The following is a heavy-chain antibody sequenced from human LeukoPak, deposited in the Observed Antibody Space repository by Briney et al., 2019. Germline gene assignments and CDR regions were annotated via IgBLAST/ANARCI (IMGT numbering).Heavy chain of an antibody. CDR3: ARDLLQGSYSPDAFDI. J-gene: IGHJ3*02. V-gene: IGHV3-33*01. Sequence: GGSLRLSCAASGFTFSSYGMHWVRQAPGKGLEWVAVIWYDGSNKYYADSVKGRFTISRDNSKNTLYLQMNSLRAEDTAVYYCARDLLQGSYSPDAFDIWGQGTMVTVPS. CDR1: GFTFSSYG. CDR2: IWYDGSNK. D-gene: IGHD1-26*01.